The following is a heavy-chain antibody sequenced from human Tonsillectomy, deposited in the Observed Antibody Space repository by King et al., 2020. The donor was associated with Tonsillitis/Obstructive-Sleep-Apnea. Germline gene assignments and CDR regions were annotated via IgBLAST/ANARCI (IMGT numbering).Heavy chain of an antibody. CDR3: ARGRGGTIPY. Sequence: VQLQQWGAGLLKPSETLYLTCAVDGGSFSGYYWSLIRQPPVKGLEWIGEINPSGSTNYKPSLKSRVTISVDTSKTQFSLKMSSLTAADTAVYYCARGRGGTIPYWGQGTLVTVSS. CDR1: GGSFSGYY. J-gene: IGHJ4*02. CDR2: INPSGST. D-gene: IGHD2-15*01. V-gene: IGHV4-34*01.